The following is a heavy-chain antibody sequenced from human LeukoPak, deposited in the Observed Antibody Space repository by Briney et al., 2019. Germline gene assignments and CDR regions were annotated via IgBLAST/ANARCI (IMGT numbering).Heavy chain of an antibody. CDR2: IYSGGST. D-gene: IGHD3-10*01. Sequence: GGSLRLSCAASGFTVSSNYMSWVRQAPGKGLEWVSVIYSGGSTYYADSVKGRFTISRDNSKNTLYLQMNSLRAEDTAVYYCARDGAWEWFGELSPFYGMDVWGQGTTVTVSS. CDR3: ARDGAWEWFGELSPFYGMDV. J-gene: IGHJ6*02. CDR1: GFTVSSNY. V-gene: IGHV3-53*01.